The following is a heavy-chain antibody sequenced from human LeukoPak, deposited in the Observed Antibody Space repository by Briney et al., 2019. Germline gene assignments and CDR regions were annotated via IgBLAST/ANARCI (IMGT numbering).Heavy chain of an antibody. Sequence: GGSLRLSCAASGLTFSSHWMHWVRQAPGKGPVWVSRITNDGSSTTYADSVKGRFTISRDNAKDMLYLQVNSLRAEDTAVYYCARGNPYCGGDCYLDYWGQGTLVTVSS. CDR2: ITNDGSST. V-gene: IGHV3-74*01. CDR3: ARGNPYCGGDCYLDY. CDR1: GLTFSSHW. D-gene: IGHD2-21*02. J-gene: IGHJ4*02.